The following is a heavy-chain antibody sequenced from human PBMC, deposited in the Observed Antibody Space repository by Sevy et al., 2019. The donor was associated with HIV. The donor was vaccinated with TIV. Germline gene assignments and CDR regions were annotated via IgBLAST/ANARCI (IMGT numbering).Heavy chain of an antibody. J-gene: IGHJ6*03. D-gene: IGHD4-4*01. CDR2: LYTSGST. CDR3: ARDRRNDYNGPAHYLDD. CDR1: GGSITSGFYS. Sequence: SETLSLTCSVSGGSITSGFYSWTWIRQPAGKGLEWIGHLYTSGSTNYNSSLKSRVTISVDTSKNQFSLKLNSVTAADTAVYYCARDRRNDYNGPAHYLDDWGKRTTVTVSS. V-gene: IGHV4-61*09.